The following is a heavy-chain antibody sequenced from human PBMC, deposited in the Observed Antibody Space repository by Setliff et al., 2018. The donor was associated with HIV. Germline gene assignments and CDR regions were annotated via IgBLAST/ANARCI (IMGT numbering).Heavy chain of an antibody. V-gene: IGHV3-7*01. D-gene: IGHD1-1*01. CDR1: GFTFSSYW. J-gene: IGHJ4*02. Sequence: PGGSLRLSCAASGFTFSSYWMSWVRQAPGEGLEWVANIKQDGSEKYYVDSVRGRFTISRDDARNSLSLQMNSLRVDDTAVYYCARGPGTGHYFDYWGLGALVTVSS. CDR2: IKQDGSEK. CDR3: ARGPGTGHYFDY.